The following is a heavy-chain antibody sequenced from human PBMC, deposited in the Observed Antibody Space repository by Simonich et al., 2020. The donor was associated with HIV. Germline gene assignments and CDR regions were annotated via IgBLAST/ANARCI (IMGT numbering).Heavy chain of an antibody. D-gene: IGHD6-6*01. V-gene: IGHV3-30*07. Sequence: QVQLVESGGGVVQPGRSLRLSCAASGFTFSSYAMHWVRQAPGKGREWVAVISYDGSNKYYADSVKGRFTISRDNSKNTLYLQMNSLRAEDTAVYYCARDLDSSSPGSYYYMDVWGKGTTVTVSS. J-gene: IGHJ6*03. CDR1: GFTFSSYA. CDR3: ARDLDSSSPGSYYYMDV. CDR2: ISYDGSNK.